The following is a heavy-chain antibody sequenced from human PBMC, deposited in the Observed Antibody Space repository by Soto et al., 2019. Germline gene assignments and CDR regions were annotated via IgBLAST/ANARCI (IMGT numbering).Heavy chain of an antibody. Sequence: PGGSLRLSCAASGFTFSAYYMTWIRQAPGKGLEWISYISPSGYTIYYADSVKGRFTISRDNAKNSLYLQMNSLRDEDTAVYYCARDGYCVSTTCYFLPDVWGPGTTVTVSS. CDR3: ARDGYCVSTTCYFLPDV. CDR2: ISPSGYTI. CDR1: GFTFSAYY. J-gene: IGHJ6*02. V-gene: IGHV3-11*04. D-gene: IGHD2-2*03.